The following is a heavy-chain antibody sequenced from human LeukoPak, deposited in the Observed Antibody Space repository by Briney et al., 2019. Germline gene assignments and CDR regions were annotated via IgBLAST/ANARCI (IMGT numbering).Heavy chain of an antibody. V-gene: IGHV1-3*01. CDR3: ARGLSAARFSPFDF. CDR1: GYTFTNYA. Sequence: EASVKVSFKASGYTFTNYAMHWVRQAPGQRLEWMGWINAGNGNTKYSQKFQGRVTITRDTSASTAYMELSSLRSEDTAVYYCARGLSAARFSPFDFWGQGTLVTVSS. D-gene: IGHD6-13*01. J-gene: IGHJ4*02. CDR2: INAGNGNT.